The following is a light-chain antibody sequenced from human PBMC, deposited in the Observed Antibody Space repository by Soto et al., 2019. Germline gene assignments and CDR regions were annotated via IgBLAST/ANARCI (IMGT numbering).Light chain of an antibody. CDR2: AAS. Sequence: CSVSGKVGDSGSITCMASQSIDKYVNWYQQKPGKGPNLLIYAASNLRTGVPSRFSGTGYGTDLTLTICSLQPEDFATYYCQQSYSTPPTFGQGTKVDIK. CDR1: QSIDKY. V-gene: IGKV1-39*01. CDR3: QQSYSTPPT. J-gene: IGKJ1*01.